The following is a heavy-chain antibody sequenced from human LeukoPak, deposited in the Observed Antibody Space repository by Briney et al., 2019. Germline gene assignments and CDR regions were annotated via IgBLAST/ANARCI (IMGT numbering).Heavy chain of an antibody. J-gene: IGHJ3*02. Sequence: GGSLRLSCAASGFTVSSNYMSWVRQAPGKGLEWVSVIYSGGITYYADSVKGRFTISRDNSKNTLYLQMNSLRAEDTAVYYCARIHSLYYYDSSGYGAFDIWGQGTMVTVSS. CDR3: ARIHSLYYYDSSGYGAFDI. CDR2: IYSGGIT. CDR1: GFTVSSNY. V-gene: IGHV3-66*01. D-gene: IGHD3-22*01.